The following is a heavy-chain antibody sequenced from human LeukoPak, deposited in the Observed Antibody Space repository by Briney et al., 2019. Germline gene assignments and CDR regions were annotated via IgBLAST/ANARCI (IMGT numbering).Heavy chain of an antibody. D-gene: IGHD1-1*01. Sequence: ASVRLFSKASGYTFTSSGISWVRQAPGQGLEWMGWIDAYNGNTNYAQKLQGRVTMTTETSTTTAYMELRSLRLDDTAVYYCAGAGSYYYMDVWGKGTTVTVSS. CDR1: GYTFTSSG. CDR3: AGAGSYYYMDV. V-gene: IGHV1-18*01. J-gene: IGHJ6*03. CDR2: IDAYNGNT.